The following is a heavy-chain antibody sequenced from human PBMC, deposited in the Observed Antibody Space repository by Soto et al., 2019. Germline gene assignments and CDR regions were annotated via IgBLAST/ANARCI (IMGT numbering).Heavy chain of an antibody. J-gene: IGHJ5*02. CDR1: GGSFSGYY. V-gene: IGHV4-34*01. CDR2: INHSGST. Sequence: SETLSLTCAVYGGSFSGYYWSWIRQPPGKGLEWIGEINHSGSTNYNPSLKSRVTISVDTSKNQFSLKLSSVTAADTAVYYCARGVGDYIWGSYRPNWFDPWGQGTLVTVSS. CDR3: ARGVGDYIWGSYRPNWFDP. D-gene: IGHD3-16*02.